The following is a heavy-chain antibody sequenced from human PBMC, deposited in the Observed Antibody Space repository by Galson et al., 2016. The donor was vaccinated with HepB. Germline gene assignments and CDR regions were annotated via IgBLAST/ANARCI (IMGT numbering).Heavy chain of an antibody. J-gene: IGHJ4*02. Sequence: QSGAEVKKPGESLRISCHVSGYSFTTYWISWVRQMPGKGLEWMGRIDPSDSQTNYSPSFQGHVTISGDKSTRTAYLQWSSLKASDTAIYYCARHYSSSERFDFDYWGQGTLITVSS. D-gene: IGHD6-6*01. V-gene: IGHV5-10-1*01. CDR2: IDPSDSQT. CDR3: ARHYSSSERFDFDY. CDR1: GYSFTTYW.